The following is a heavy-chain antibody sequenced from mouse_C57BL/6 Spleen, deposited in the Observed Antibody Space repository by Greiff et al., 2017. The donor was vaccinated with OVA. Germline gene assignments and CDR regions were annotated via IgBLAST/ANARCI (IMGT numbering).Heavy chain of an antibody. D-gene: IGHD2-1*01. J-gene: IGHJ2*01. CDR1: GYTFTDYY. CDR3: ARSDGNHGQGYFDY. V-gene: IGHV1-75*01. CDR2: IFPGSGST. Sequence: QVQLQQSGPELVKPGASVKISCKASGYTFTDYYINWVKQRPGQGLEWIGWIFPGSGSTYYNEKFKGKATLTVDKSSSTAYMLLSSLTSEDSAVYFCARSDGNHGQGYFDYWGQGTTLTVSS.